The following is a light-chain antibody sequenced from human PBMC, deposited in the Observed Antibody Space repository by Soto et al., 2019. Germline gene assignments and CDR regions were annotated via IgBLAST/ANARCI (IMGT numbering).Light chain of an antibody. CDR1: QSISRW. J-gene: IGKJ5*01. V-gene: IGKV1-5*03. CDR3: QQYTSYPIT. CDR2: QAS. Sequence: DIQMTQSPSTLSASVGDRVTITCRACQSISRWLAWYQQKPGKAPNLLIYQASSLESGVPSRFSGSGSGTEFTLSISRLQPDAFATYYCQQYTSYPITFGLFTRLEIK.